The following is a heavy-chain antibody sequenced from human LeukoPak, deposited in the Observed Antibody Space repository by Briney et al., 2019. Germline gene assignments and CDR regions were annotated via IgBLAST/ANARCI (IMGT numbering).Heavy chain of an antibody. CDR1: GGTFSSYA. Sequence: SVKVSCKASGGTFSSYAISWVRQAPGQGLEWMGGIIPIFGTANYAQKFQGRATITTDESTSTAYMELSSLRSEDTAVYYCARSPSCGGKTHAFDIWGQGTMVTVSS. CDR3: ARSPSCGGKTHAFDI. J-gene: IGHJ3*02. D-gene: IGHD2-15*01. V-gene: IGHV1-69*05. CDR2: IIPIFGTA.